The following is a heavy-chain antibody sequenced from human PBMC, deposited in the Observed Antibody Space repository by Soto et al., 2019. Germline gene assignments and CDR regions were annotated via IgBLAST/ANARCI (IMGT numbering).Heavy chain of an antibody. Sequence: GGSLRLSCEASGFTFINYAMSWVRQAPGKGLEWVSGIDDGGANTYYADSVKGRFTISRDNSKNTLYLQMNGLRVEDTAVYYCAKDVFLSATMPCFDTWGQGTLVTVSS. V-gene: IGHV3-23*01. J-gene: IGHJ5*02. CDR3: AKDVFLSATMPCFDT. D-gene: IGHD2-2*01. CDR1: GFTFINYA. CDR2: IDDGGANT.